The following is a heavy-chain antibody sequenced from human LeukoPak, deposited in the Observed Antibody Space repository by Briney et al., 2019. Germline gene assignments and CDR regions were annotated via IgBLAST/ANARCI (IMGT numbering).Heavy chain of an antibody. Sequence: PETLSLTCTVSGGSISSYYWSWIRQPPGKGLEWIGYIYYSGSTNYNPSLKSRVTISLDTSKNQFFLKLSSVTAADTAVYYCARHFYGGNLDFDYWGQGTLVTVSS. CDR1: GGSISSYY. D-gene: IGHD4-23*01. J-gene: IGHJ4*02. CDR2: IYYSGST. V-gene: IGHV4-59*01. CDR3: ARHFYGGNLDFDY.